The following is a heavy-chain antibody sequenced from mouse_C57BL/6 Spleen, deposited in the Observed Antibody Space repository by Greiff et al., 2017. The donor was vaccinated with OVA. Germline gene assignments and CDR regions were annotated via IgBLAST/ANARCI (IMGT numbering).Heavy chain of an antibody. CDR3: TRKGGYSNYNYFDY. V-gene: IGHV1-15*01. CDR2: IDPETGGT. Sequence: VQRVESGAELVRPGASVTLSCKASGYTFTDYEMHWVKQTPVHGLEWIGAIDPETGGTAYNQKFKGKAILTADKSSSTAYMELRSLTSEDSAVYYCTRKGGYSNYNYFDYWGQGTTLTVSS. J-gene: IGHJ2*01. D-gene: IGHD2-5*01. CDR1: GYTFTDYE.